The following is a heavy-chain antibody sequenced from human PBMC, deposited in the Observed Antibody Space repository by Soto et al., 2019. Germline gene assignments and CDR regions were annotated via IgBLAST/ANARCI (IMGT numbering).Heavy chain of an antibody. J-gene: IGHJ4*02. V-gene: IGHV4-59*08. CDR3: AIQGRSWSGYDDY. CDR2: IYYSGST. Sequence: SDTLSLTCTVSGGSISSYYWSWIRQPPGKGLEWIGYIYYSGSTNYNPSLKSRVTISVDTSKNQFSLKLSSVTAADTAVYYCAIQGRSWSGYDDYWGQGTLVTVSS. CDR1: GGSISSYY. D-gene: IGHD5-12*01.